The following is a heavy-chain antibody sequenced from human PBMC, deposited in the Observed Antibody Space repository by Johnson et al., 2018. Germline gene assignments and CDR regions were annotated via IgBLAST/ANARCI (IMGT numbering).Heavy chain of an antibody. CDR3: AHDAFDI. J-gene: IGHJ3*02. CDR1: GFTFSSYG. Sequence: VQLVQSGGGVVQPGRSLRLSCAASGFTFSSYGMHWVRQAPGKGLEWVSSISSSSSYISYADSVKGRFTISRDNAKNSLYLQMNSLRAEDTAVYYCAHDAFDIWGQGTMVTVSS. V-gene: IGHV3-21*01. CDR2: ISSSSSYI.